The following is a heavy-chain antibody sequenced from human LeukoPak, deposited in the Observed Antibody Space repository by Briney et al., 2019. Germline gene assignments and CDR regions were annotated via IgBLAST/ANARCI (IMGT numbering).Heavy chain of an antibody. CDR3: ARRSIAAAGIVDY. J-gene: IGHJ4*02. CDR2: IYYSGST. Sequence: RTSETLSLTCTVSGGSISSGDYYWSWIRQPPGKGLEWIGYIYYSGSTYYNPSLKSRVTISVDTSKNQFSLKLSSVTAADTAVYYCARRSIAAAGIVDYWGQGTLVTVSS. D-gene: IGHD6-13*01. V-gene: IGHV4-30-4*01. CDR1: GGSISSGDYY.